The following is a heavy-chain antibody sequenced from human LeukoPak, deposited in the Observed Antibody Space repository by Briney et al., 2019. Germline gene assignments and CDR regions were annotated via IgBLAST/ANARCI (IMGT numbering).Heavy chain of an antibody. CDR1: GGSISSYY. CDR2: IYPTGST. CDR3: ARLPYDYVWGSYRYPFDY. J-gene: IGHJ4*02. D-gene: IGHD3-16*02. Sequence: SETLSLTCTVSGGSISSYYWSWIRQPAGKGLEWIGRIYPTGSTNYNPSLKSRVTISVDTSKNQFSLKLSSVTAADTAVYYCARLPYDYVWGSYRYPFDYWGQGTLVTVSS. V-gene: IGHV4-4*07.